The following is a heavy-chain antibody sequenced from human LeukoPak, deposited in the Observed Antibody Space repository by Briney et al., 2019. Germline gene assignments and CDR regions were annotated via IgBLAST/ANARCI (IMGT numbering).Heavy chain of an antibody. D-gene: IGHD3-22*01. J-gene: IGHJ4*02. CDR1: GGSISSYY. CDR3: ARAGSGYSFDY. CDR2: IYYSGST. Sequence: SETLSLTCNVSGGSISSYYWSWIRQPPGKGLEWIGYIYYSGSTNYNPSLKSRVTISVDTSKNQVSLKLSSVTAADTAVYYCARAGSGYSFDYWGQGTLVTVSP. V-gene: IGHV4-59*01.